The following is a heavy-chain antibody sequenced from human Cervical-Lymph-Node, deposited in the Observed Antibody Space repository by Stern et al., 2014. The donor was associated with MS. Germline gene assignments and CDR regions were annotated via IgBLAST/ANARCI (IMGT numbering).Heavy chain of an antibody. J-gene: IGHJ4*02. CDR1: GGSISNYY. CDR2: IYYIGTT. Sequence: QLQLQESGPGLVQPSETLSLTCTVSGGSISNYYWSWIRQPPGKGLEWIGYIYYIGTTNYNPSRKSRVTISVDTSKNQFSLRLSSVSVADTAVYYCARHGDTSFVYWGQGTLVTISS. CDR3: ARHGDTSFVY. V-gene: IGHV4-59*08. D-gene: IGHD2-21*02.